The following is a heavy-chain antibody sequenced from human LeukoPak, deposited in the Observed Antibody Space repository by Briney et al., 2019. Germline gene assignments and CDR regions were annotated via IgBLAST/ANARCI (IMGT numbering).Heavy chain of an antibody. CDR3: ARESRLGYCSGGNCYYQDDAFDI. Sequence: PGGSLRLSCAASGFTFSSYYMTWVRQAPGKGLEWVANIKQDGSDKYYVDSVKGRFTISRDNAKSSLYLQMNSLRAEDTAVYYCARESRLGYCSGGNCYYQDDAFDIWGQGTMVTVSS. D-gene: IGHD2-15*01. J-gene: IGHJ3*02. V-gene: IGHV3-7*01. CDR1: GFTFSSYY. CDR2: IKQDGSDK.